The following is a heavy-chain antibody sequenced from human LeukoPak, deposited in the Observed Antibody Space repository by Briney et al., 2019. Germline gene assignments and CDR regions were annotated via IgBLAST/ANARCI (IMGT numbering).Heavy chain of an antibody. V-gene: IGHV1-18*01. D-gene: IGHD3-22*01. CDR1: GYTFTSYG. CDR3: ARLKGYDSSGYHDY. Sequence: ASVKVSCKASGYTFTSYGVSWVRQAPGQGLEWMGWISGYKGDTNYAQNLQGRVTMTTDTSTSTAYMELRSLRSDDTAVYYCARLKGYDSSGYHDYWGQGTLVTVSS. J-gene: IGHJ4*02. CDR2: ISGYKGDT.